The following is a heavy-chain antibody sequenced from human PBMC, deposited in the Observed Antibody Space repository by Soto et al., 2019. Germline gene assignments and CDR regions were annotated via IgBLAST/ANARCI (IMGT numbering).Heavy chain of an antibody. CDR3: ARGSCSGGSCYFGLTYGRGTYYYYMDV. D-gene: IGHD2-15*01. CDR1: GGSFSGYY. V-gene: IGHV4-34*01. CDR2: INHSGST. J-gene: IGHJ6*03. Sequence: SETLSLTCAVYGGSFSGYYWSWIRQPPGKGLEWIGEINHSGSTNYNPSLKSRVTISVDTSKNQFSLKLSSVTAADTAVYYCARGSCSGGSCYFGLTYGRGTYYYYMDVWGKGTTVTVSS.